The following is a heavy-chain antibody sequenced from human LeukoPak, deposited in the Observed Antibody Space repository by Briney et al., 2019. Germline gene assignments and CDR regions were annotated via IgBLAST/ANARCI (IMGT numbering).Heavy chain of an antibody. Sequence: SETLSLTCTVSGGPISSSSHYWGWIRQPPGKGLEWIGSIYYSGSTNYNPSLKSRVTISLDTSKNQFSLKLSSLTAADTAVYYCARRVAGESRAFDIWGQGTMVTVSS. V-gene: IGHV4-39*07. D-gene: IGHD3-10*01. CDR3: ARRVAGESRAFDI. J-gene: IGHJ3*02. CDR2: IYYSGST. CDR1: GGPISSSSHY.